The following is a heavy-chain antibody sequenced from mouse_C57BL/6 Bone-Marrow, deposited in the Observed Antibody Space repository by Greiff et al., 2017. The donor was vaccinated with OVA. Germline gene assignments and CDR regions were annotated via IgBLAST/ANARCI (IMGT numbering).Heavy chain of an antibody. CDR3: ARSGWLLPRD. Sequence: QVQLQQPGAELVRPGPSVKLSCKASGYTFTSYWMHWVKQRPGQGLEWIGMIDPSDSYPNSNQKFKGKATLTVATSSSTAYMQLSSLTSEDSAVYYCARSGWLLPRDWGQGTGLTVSS. J-gene: IGHJ2*03. V-gene: IGHV1-59*01. CDR1: GYTFTSYW. D-gene: IGHD2-3*01. CDR2: IDPSDSYP.